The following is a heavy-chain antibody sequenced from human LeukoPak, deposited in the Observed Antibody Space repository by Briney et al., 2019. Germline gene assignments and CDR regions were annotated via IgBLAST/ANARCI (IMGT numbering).Heavy chain of an antibody. Sequence: ASVKVSCKASGYTFTSYGISWVRQAPGQGLEWMGWISAYNGNTNYAQKLQGRVTMTTDTSTSTAYMELRSLRSDDTAVYYCARDPPGQWLVLLSYWGQGTLVTVSS. J-gene: IGHJ4*02. CDR1: GYTFTSYG. CDR3: ARDPPGQWLVLLSY. CDR2: ISAYNGNT. D-gene: IGHD6-19*01. V-gene: IGHV1-18*04.